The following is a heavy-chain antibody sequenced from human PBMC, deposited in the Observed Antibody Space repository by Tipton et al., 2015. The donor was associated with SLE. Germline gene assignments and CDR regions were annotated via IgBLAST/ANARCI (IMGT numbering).Heavy chain of an antibody. CDR3: AREVPGWHGGDY. J-gene: IGHJ4*02. V-gene: IGHV4-61*02. CDR1: GGSISSGSYY. D-gene: IGHD6-19*01. CDR2: IYTSGST. Sequence: TLSLTCTVSGGSISSGSYYWSWIRQPAGKGLEWIGRIYTSGSTNYNPSLKSRVTISVDTSKNQFSLKLSSVTAADTAVYYCAREVPGWHGGDYWGQGTLVTVSS.